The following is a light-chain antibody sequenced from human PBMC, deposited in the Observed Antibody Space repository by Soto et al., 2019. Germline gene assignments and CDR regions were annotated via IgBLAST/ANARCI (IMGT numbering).Light chain of an antibody. CDR1: SSDVGGYNY. CDR2: DVS. Sequence: QSVLTQPASVSGSPGQSITISCAGTSSDVGGYNYVSWYQQHPGKAPKLMICDVSTRPSGVSNRFSGSKSGNTASLTISGLQAEDEADYYCSSYTSSSTYVFGTGTKLTVL. V-gene: IGLV2-14*01. CDR3: SSYTSSSTYV. J-gene: IGLJ1*01.